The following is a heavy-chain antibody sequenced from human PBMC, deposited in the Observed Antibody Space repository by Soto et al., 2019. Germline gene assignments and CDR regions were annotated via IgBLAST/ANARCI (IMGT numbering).Heavy chain of an antibody. CDR1: GFTFSSYA. D-gene: IGHD3-22*01. CDR3: AKDLLHYYDSSGYYADALDI. V-gene: IGHV3-23*01. CDR2: ISGSGGST. Sequence: PGGSLRLSCAASGFTFSSYAMSWVRQAPGRGLEWVSAISGSGGSTYYADSVKGRFTISRDNSKNTLYLQMNRLRAEDTAVYYCAKDLLHYYDSSGYYADALDIWGQGTMVTVSS. J-gene: IGHJ3*02.